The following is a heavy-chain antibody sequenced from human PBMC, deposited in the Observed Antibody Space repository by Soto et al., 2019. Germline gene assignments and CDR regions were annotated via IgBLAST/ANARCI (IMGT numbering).Heavy chain of an antibody. D-gene: IGHD2-2*01. J-gene: IGHJ6*02. CDR2: INPNSGGT. Sequence: ASVKVSCKASGYTFTGYYMHWVRQAPGQGLEWMGWINPNSGGTNYAQKFQGRVTMTRDTSISTAYMELSRLRSDDTAVYYCASRYCGSTSCYASYYYYGMDVWGQGTTVTVSS. CDR1: GYTFTGYY. CDR3: ASRYCGSTSCYASYYYYGMDV. V-gene: IGHV1-2*02.